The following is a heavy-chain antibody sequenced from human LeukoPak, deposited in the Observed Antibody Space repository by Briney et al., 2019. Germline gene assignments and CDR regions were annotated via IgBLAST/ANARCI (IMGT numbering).Heavy chain of an antibody. CDR3: ARAGGRSPNYFDY. CDR2: IYHSGST. CDR1: GGSISSGGYS. Sequence: SQTLSLTCAVSGGSISSGGYSWSWIRQPPGKGLEWIGYIYHSGSTYYNPSLKSRVTISVDRSKNQFSLKLSSVTAADTAVYYCARAGGRSPNYFDYWGQGTLVTVSS. V-gene: IGHV4-30-2*01. D-gene: IGHD3-16*01. J-gene: IGHJ4*02.